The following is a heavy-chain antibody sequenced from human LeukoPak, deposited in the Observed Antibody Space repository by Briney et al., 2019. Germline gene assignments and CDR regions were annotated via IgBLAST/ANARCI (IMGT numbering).Heavy chain of an antibody. V-gene: IGHV1-46*01. D-gene: IGHD3-10*01. CDR2: INPSAGST. CDR3: ARDLRFGELSFLPFDY. Sequence: ASVTVSCKASGYTFTSYYLHWVRQAPGQGLEWMGIINPSAGSTSYAQKFQGRVTLTRDMSTSTVYMEVSSLRSEDTAVYYCARDLRFGELSFLPFDYWGQGTLVTVSS. J-gene: IGHJ4*02. CDR1: GYTFTSYY.